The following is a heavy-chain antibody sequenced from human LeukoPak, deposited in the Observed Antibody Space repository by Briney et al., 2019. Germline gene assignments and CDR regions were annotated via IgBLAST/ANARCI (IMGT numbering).Heavy chain of an antibody. CDR1: RFTFSNAW. CDR2: IKSKADGETT. Sequence: PGGSLRLSCAASRFTFSNAWMNWARQAPGRGLEWVGRIKSKADGETTNYAAPVKGRFTISRDGSNNMVYLQMNSLKIEDTAVYYCAIDEPNYAPYDFDYWGQGTLVTVSS. CDR3: AIDEPNYAPYDFDY. V-gene: IGHV3-15*01. D-gene: IGHD4/OR15-4a*01. J-gene: IGHJ4*02.